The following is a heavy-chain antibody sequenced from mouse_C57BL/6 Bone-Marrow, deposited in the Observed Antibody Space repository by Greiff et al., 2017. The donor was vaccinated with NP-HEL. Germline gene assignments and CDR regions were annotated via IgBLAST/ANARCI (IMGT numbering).Heavy chain of an antibody. V-gene: IGHV5-17*01. CDR3: ARMDDYDWDWYFDV. Sequence: DVMLVESGGGLVKPGGSLKLSCAASGFTFSDYGMHWVRQAPEKGLEWVAYISSGSSTIYYADTVKGRFTNSRDNAKNTLFLQMTSLRSEDTAMYYCARMDDYDWDWYFDVWGTGTTVTVSS. CDR1: GFTFSDYG. J-gene: IGHJ1*03. D-gene: IGHD2-4*01. CDR2: ISSGSSTI.